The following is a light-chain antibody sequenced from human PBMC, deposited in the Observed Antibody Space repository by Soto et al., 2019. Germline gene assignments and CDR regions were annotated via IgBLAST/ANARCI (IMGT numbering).Light chain of an antibody. CDR1: SSDVGGYNY. CDR3: TSYKSSITYV. V-gene: IGLV2-14*01. J-gene: IGLJ1*01. Sequence: QSVLTQPASVSGSPGQSITISCTGTSSDVGGYNYVPWYQQHPGKAPKLMIYEVSNRPSGVSNRFSGSKSGNTASLTISGLQAEDEADYYCTSYKSSITYVFGTGTKVNVL. CDR2: EVS.